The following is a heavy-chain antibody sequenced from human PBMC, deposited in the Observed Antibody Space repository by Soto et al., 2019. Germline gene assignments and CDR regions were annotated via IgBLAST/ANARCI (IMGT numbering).Heavy chain of an antibody. J-gene: IGHJ4*02. CDR1: GYTFTSYA. CDR2: INAGNGNT. CDR3: ARAGIAAAGFDY. Sequence: VQLVQSGAEVKKPGASVKVSCKASGYTFTSYAMHWVRQAPGQRLEWMGWINAGNGNTKYSQKFQGRVTIIRDTAASTAYMELSSLRSEDTAVYYCARAGIAAAGFDYWGQGTLVTVSS. V-gene: IGHV1-3*01. D-gene: IGHD6-13*01.